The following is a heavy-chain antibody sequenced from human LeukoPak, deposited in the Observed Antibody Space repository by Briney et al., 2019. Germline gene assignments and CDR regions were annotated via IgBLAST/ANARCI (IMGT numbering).Heavy chain of an antibody. CDR3: ARGRDDAFDI. J-gene: IGHJ3*02. CDR2: ISYDGSNK. Sequence: GGSLRLSCAASEFTFSSYAMHWVRQAPGKGLEWVAVISYDGSNKYYADSVKGRFTISRDNSKNTLYLQMNSLRAEDTAVYYCARGRDDAFDIWGQGTMVTVSS. CDR1: EFTFSSYA. V-gene: IGHV3-30-3*01.